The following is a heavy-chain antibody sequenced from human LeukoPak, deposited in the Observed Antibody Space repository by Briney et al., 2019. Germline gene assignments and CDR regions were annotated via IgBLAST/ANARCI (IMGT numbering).Heavy chain of an antibody. CDR3: ARSPDYYDSSGPPLDAFDI. D-gene: IGHD3-22*01. J-gene: IGHJ3*02. Sequence: SETLPLTCTVSGGSISSGDYYWSWIRQPPGKGLEWIGYIYYSGSTYYNPSLKSRVTISVDTSKNQFSLKLSSVTAADTAVYYCARSPDYYDSSGPPLDAFDIWGQGTMVTVSS. CDR1: GGSISSGDYY. CDR2: IYYSGST. V-gene: IGHV4-30-4*01.